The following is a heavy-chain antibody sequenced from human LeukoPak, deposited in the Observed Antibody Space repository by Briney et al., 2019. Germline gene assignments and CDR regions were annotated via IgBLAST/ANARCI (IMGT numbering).Heavy chain of an antibody. CDR1: GFTFSGSD. V-gene: IGHV3-33*03. CDR2: IWHDGSIE. Sequence: GGSLRLSCAASGFTFSGSDMHWVRQAPGKGLKWVAVIWHDGSIESYADSVKGRFTVSRDNSKTTLYLQMNSLRAEDTAVYYCATGPLNDYGMGDWGQGTTVTVSS. J-gene: IGHJ6*02. CDR3: ATGPLNDYGMGD.